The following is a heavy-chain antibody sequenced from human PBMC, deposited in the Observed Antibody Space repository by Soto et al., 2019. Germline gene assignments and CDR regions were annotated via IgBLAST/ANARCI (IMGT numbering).Heavy chain of an antibody. CDR3: ARGQECGGDCYSFDY. CDR2: ISYDGSNK. J-gene: IGHJ4*02. Sequence: QVQLVESGGGVVQPGRSLRLSCAASGFTFSSYAMHWVRQAPGKGMEWVSVISYDGSNKYYAYSVTGRFTISRDNSKNTRYLKMNSLRAEDTAVYYCARGQECGGDCYSFDYWGQGTLVTVSS. CDR1: GFTFSSYA. D-gene: IGHD2-21*02. V-gene: IGHV3-30-3*01.